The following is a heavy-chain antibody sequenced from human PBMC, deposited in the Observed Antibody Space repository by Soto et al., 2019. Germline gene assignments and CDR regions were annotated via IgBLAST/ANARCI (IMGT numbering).Heavy chain of an antibody. J-gene: IGHJ4*02. Sequence: GSLRLSCSASGFTFSSYAMHWVRQAPGKGLEYVSAISSNGGSTYYADSVKGRFTISRDNSKNTLYLQMSSLRAEDTAVYYCVKDSDSSGWYLGYFDYWGQGTLVTASS. CDR1: GFTFSSYA. V-gene: IGHV3-64D*06. CDR3: VKDSDSSGWYLGYFDY. CDR2: ISSNGGST. D-gene: IGHD6-19*01.